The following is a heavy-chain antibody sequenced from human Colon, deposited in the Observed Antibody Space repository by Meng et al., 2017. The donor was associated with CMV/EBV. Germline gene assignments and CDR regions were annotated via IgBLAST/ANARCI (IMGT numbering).Heavy chain of an antibody. Sequence: GGSLRPSCAASGFIFSSYGMSWVRLAPGKGLEWVSVIYSGNSSTFYADSVKGRFTIYRDNRKKMLYLQMNSLRAEDTALYDCVKDPKNGPFYYFEDWGQGTLVTVSS. CDR3: VKDPKNGPFYYFED. CDR1: GFIFSSYG. CDR2: IYSGNSST. J-gene: IGHJ4*02. V-gene: IGHV3-23*03. D-gene: IGHD3-3*02.